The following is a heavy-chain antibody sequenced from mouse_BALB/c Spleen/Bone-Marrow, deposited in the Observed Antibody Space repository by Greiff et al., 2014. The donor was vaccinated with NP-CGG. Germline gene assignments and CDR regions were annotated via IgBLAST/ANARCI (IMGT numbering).Heavy chain of an antibody. J-gene: IGHJ4*01. D-gene: IGHD2-4*01. V-gene: IGHV14-3*02. CDR1: GFNIKDTY. CDR3: ARDDYDDYYAMDY. Sequence: VHVKQSGAELVKPGASVKLSCTASGFNIKDTYMHWVKQRPEQGLEWIGRIDPANGNTKYGPKFQDKATITTDTSSNTAYLQLSSLTSEDTAVYYCARDDYDDYYAMDYWGQGTSVTVSS. CDR2: IDPANGNT.